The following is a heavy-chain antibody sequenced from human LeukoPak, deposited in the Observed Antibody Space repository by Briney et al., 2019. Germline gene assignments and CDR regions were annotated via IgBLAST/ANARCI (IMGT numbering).Heavy chain of an antibody. CDR1: GDSVSSNSAA. CDR2: TYYTSKTYS. Sequence: PSQTLSLTCAISGDSVSSNSAAWKWSRHSPSRGLEWRGRTYYTSKTYSAYAVSVTSPITINPDTSKNQFSLQLNSVTPEDTAVYYCARQQGPFDSWGQGTLVTVSS. D-gene: IGHD6-13*01. CDR3: ARQQGPFDS. V-gene: IGHV6-1*01. J-gene: IGHJ4*02.